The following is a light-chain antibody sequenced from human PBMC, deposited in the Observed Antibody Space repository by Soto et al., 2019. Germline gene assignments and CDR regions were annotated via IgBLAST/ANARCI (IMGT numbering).Light chain of an antibody. CDR2: EVS. CDR3: SSYAGSNNYV. V-gene: IGLV2-8*01. J-gene: IGLJ1*01. CDR1: SSDVSGYNY. Sequence: QSALTQPPSASGSPGQSVTISCTGTSSDVSGYNYVSWYQQHPGKAPKLMIYEVSKRPSGVPDRFSGSKSGNTASLTVSGLQAEDEADYYRSSYAGSNNYVFGTGTKLTVL.